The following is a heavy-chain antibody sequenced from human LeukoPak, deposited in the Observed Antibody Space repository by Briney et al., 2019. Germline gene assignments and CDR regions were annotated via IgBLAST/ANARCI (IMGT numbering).Heavy chain of an antibody. CDR1: GGSISSYY. CDR2: IYYSGST. D-gene: IGHD2-8*01. V-gene: IGHV4-59*12. Sequence: SETLSLTCTVSGGSISSYYWSWIRQPPGKGLEWIGYIYYSGSTNYNPSLKSRVTISVDKSKNRLSLRLTSVTAADTAVYYCARDNGAIRAYYYHGMDVWGQGTTVTVSS. J-gene: IGHJ6*02. CDR3: ARDNGAIRAYYYHGMDV.